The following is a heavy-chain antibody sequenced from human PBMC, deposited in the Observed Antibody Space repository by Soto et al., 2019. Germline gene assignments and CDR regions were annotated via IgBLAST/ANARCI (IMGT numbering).Heavy chain of an antibody. V-gene: IGHV1-2*02. J-gene: IGHJ3*01. CDR1: GYTFTGYY. CDR2: INPNSGGT. CDR3: ARGVGADGTTFKFAIDL. D-gene: IGHD1-7*01. Sequence: ASVKVSCKDSGYTFTGYYMHWVRQAPGQGLEWMGWINPNSGGTNYAEKFQGRVTMTRDTSISTAYMELNRLRSDDTAVYYCARGVGADGTTFKFAIDLWGLGTIVTVSS.